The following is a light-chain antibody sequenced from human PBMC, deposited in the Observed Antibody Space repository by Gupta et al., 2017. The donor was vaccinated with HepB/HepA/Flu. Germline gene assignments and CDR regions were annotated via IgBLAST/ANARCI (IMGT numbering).Light chain of an antibody. CDR2: DVS. Sequence: HSALTQPRSVSGSPGQSVTISCTGTSSDVGAYSYVSWYQQHPGKAPKLMIYDVSKRPSGVPDRFSGSKSGNTASLTISGLQAEDEADYYCCSYAGSDTFVVFGGGTKLTVL. J-gene: IGLJ2*01. V-gene: IGLV2-11*01. CDR1: SSDVGAYSY. CDR3: CSYAGSDTFVV.